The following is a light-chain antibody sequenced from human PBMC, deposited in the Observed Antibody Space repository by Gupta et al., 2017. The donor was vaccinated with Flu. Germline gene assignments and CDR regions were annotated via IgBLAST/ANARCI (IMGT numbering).Light chain of an antibody. CDR2: EDT. CDR3: FSTDNSGDHGL. CDR1: ALPKRY. Sequence: SYELTQPPSVSVSPGQTDRIPSSGDALPKRYAYWYQQNTGQAPVLVIYEDTKPPSAIPARCSGASSGTVASLTISEAKVEDEADYYCFSTDNSGDHGLFGGGTRLTVL. V-gene: IGLV3-10*01. J-gene: IGLJ3*02.